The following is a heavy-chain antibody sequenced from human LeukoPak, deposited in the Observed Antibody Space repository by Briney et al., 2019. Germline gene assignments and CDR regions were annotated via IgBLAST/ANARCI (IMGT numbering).Heavy chain of an antibody. CDR2: IWGSGDRT. CDR3: SKSSRSDGWQYCDF. V-gene: IGHV3-23*01. CDR1: GFTFRNYA. J-gene: IGHJ4*02. D-gene: IGHD5-24*01. Sequence: PGGSLRLSCVASGFTFRNYAMNWVRQAPGRGLEWVADIWGSGDRTYYADSVQGRFIISRDNSKNTLYLQMSGLRDDDTAVYYCSKSSRSDGWQYCDFGGQGTLVTVSS.